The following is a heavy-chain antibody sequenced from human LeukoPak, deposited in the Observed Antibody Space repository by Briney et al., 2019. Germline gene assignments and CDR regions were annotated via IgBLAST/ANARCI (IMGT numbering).Heavy chain of an antibody. D-gene: IGHD2-2*01. CDR2: INTGGGT. Sequence: GGSLRLSCAASGFTVSDNYMSWVRQAPGKRLEWVSTINTGGGTYYADSVKGRFTMSRDNSRNTLFLQMNTLRAEDTAVYFCARDMHEYYFDYWGQGTLVTVSS. CDR1: GFTVSDNY. V-gene: IGHV3-53*01. CDR3: ARDMHEYYFDY. J-gene: IGHJ4*02.